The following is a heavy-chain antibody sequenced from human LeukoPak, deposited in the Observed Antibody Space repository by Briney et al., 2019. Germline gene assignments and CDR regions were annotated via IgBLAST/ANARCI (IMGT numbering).Heavy chain of an antibody. CDR2: IRYDGSNK. CDR3: GKDYSGYEYYYYMDV. D-gene: IGHD5-12*01. J-gene: IGHJ6*03. CDR1: GFTFSSYG. Sequence: GGSLRLSCAASGFTFSSYGMHWVRQAPGKGLEWVAFIRYDGSNKYYADSVKGRFTISRDNSKNTLYLQMNSLRAEDTAVYYCGKDYSGYEYYYYMDVWGKGTTVTVSS. V-gene: IGHV3-30*02.